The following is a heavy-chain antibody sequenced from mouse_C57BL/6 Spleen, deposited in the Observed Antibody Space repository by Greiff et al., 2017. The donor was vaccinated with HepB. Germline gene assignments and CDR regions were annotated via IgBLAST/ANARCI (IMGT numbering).Heavy chain of an antibody. CDR2: INPYNGDT. CDR1: GYSFTGYF. V-gene: IGHV1-20*01. D-gene: IGHD1-1*01. J-gene: IGHJ2*01. CDR3: AREKTTVVATPFDY. Sequence: EVKLVESGPELVKPGDSVKISCKASGYSFTGYFMNWVMQSHGKSLEWIGRINPYNGDTFYNQKFKGKATLTVDKSSSTAHMELRSLTSEDSAVYYCAREKTTVVATPFDYWGQGTTLTVSS.